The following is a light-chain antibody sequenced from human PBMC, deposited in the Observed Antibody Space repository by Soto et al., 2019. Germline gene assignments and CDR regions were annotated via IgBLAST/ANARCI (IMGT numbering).Light chain of an antibody. Sequence: DIQMTQSPSSLSASIGDRVTITCRASQDISNFLAWYQQKPGKTPKVLIYAASSLQSGAPSRFSGSGSGTDFTLTISSLQPEDVATYFCQKYNRVPRTFGQGTEVEIK. CDR2: AAS. J-gene: IGKJ1*01. CDR1: QDISNF. CDR3: QKYNRVPRT. V-gene: IGKV1-27*01.